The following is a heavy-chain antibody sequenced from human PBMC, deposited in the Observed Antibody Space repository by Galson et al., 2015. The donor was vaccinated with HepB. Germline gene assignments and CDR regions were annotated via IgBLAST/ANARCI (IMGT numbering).Heavy chain of an antibody. CDR3: ARVRYSGSWHYMDV. Sequence: SVKVSCKASGYMFTSYYMHWVRQAPGQGLEWMGIINPSGGSTSYAQKLQGRVTMTTDTSTSTAYMELRSLRSDDTAVYYCARVRYSGSWHYMDVWGKGTTVTVSS. CDR2: INPSGGST. J-gene: IGHJ6*03. V-gene: IGHV1-46*01. CDR1: GYMFTSYY. D-gene: IGHD1-26*01.